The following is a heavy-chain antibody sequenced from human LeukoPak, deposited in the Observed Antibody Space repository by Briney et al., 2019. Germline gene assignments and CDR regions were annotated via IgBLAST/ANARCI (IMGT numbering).Heavy chain of an antibody. Sequence: SETLSLTCTVSGGSISSYYWGWIRQPPGKGLEWIGTIYYSGSTYYNPSLKSRVTISVDTSKNQFSLKLSSVTAADTAVYYCARLVVVPAAISHFQHWGQGTLVTVSS. CDR2: IYYSGST. CDR1: GGSISSYY. CDR3: ARLVVVPAAISHFQH. V-gene: IGHV4-39*01. D-gene: IGHD2-2*01. J-gene: IGHJ1*01.